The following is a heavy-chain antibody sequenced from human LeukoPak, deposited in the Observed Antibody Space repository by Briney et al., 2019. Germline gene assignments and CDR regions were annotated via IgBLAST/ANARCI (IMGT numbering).Heavy chain of an antibody. V-gene: IGHV3-21*01. Sequence: GGSLRLSCTASGFTFSSYSMNWVRQAPGKGLEWVSSISSSSSYIYYADSVKGRFTTSRDNAKNSLYLQMNSLRAEDTAVYYCARVAHLVGATDYWGQGTLVTVSS. D-gene: IGHD1-26*01. CDR3: ARVAHLVGATDY. CDR1: GFTFSSYS. CDR2: ISSSSSYI. J-gene: IGHJ4*02.